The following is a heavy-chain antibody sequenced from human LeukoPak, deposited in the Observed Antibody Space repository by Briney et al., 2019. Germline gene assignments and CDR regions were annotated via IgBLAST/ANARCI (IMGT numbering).Heavy chain of an antibody. V-gene: IGHV4-30-2*01. J-gene: IGHJ4*02. D-gene: IGHD7-27*01. Sequence: SQTLSLTCAVSGGSISSGGYSWSWIRQPPGKGLEWIGYIYHSGSTNYNPSLKSRVTISVDTSKNQFSLKLSSVTAADTAVYYCARDTNRGFDYWGQGTLVTVSS. CDR3: ARDTNRGFDY. CDR2: IYHSGST. CDR1: GGSISSGGYS.